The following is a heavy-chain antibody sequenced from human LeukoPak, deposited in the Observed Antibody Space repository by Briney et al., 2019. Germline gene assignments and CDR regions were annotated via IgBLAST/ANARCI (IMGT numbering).Heavy chain of an antibody. J-gene: IGHJ6*03. Sequence: PSETLSLTCAVSGDSISRSNWWSWVRRSPGKGLEWIGEVYHSGNTKVNPSLKSRVTMSVDRSKSQFSLNLNSVTAADTAVYYCARMFIKAVGTHYYFYMDVWGKGTTVTVSS. V-gene: IGHV4-4*02. D-gene: IGHD1-1*01. CDR2: VYHSGNT. CDR1: GDSISRSNW. CDR3: ARMFIKAVGTHYYFYMDV.